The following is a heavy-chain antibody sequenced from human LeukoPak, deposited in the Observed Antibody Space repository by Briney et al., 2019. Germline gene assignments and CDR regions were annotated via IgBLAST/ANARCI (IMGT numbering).Heavy chain of an antibody. D-gene: IGHD1-26*01. CDR2: ISSSGGTI. CDR1: GFTFSSYE. Sequence: GGSLRLSCAAYGFTFSSYEVNWVRQAPGKGLEWVSYISSSGGTIYYADSVKGRFTISRENAKSSLYLQMNSLRAEDTAVYYCAREVGATFIYYMDVWGKGTTVTVSS. CDR3: AREVGATFIYYMDV. V-gene: IGHV3-48*03. J-gene: IGHJ6*03.